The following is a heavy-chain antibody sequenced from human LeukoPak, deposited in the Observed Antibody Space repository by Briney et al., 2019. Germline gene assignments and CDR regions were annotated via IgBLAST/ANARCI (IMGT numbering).Heavy chain of an antibody. CDR1: GFIFSSYG. D-gene: IGHD3-10*01. V-gene: IGHV3-30*18. CDR3: AKVEEGYITLMSPDY. J-gene: IGHJ4*02. Sequence: GRSLRLSCAAAGFIFSSYGMHWVRQAPGKGLEWVAVISYDGSNKYYADSVKGRFTISRDNSKNTLYLQMNSLRAEDTAVYYCAKVEEGYITLMSPDYWGQGTLVTVSS. CDR2: ISYDGSNK.